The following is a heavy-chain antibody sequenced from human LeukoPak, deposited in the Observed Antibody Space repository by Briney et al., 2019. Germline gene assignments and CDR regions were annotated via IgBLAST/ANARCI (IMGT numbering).Heavy chain of an antibody. CDR2: ISAYNGNT. CDR3: ARVEEDIVVVPAAIGWFDP. Sequence: ASVKVSCKASGYTFTSYGISWVRQAPGQGLEWMGWISAYNGNTNYAQKLQGRVTMTTDTSTSTAYMELRSLRSDDTAVYYCARVEEDIVVVPAAIGWFDPWGQGTLVTVSS. D-gene: IGHD2-2*02. J-gene: IGHJ5*02. V-gene: IGHV1-18*01. CDR1: GYTFTSYG.